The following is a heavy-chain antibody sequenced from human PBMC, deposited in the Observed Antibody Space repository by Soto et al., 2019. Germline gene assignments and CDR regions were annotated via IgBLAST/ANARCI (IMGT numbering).Heavy chain of an antibody. CDR2: IIPIFGTA. D-gene: IGHD6-13*01. V-gene: IGHV1-69*13. Sequence: VASVKVSCKASGGTFSSYAISWVRQAPGQGLEWMGGIIPIFGTANYAQKFQGRVTITADESTSTAYMELSSLRSEDTAVYYCAREYSSSRYPNFAYWGQGTLVTVSS. J-gene: IGHJ4*02. CDR3: AREYSSSRYPNFAY. CDR1: GGTFSSYA.